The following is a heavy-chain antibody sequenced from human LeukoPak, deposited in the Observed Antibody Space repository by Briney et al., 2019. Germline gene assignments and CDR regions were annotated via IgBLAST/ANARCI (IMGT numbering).Heavy chain of an antibody. CDR1: GVTFSTYA. Sequence: GGSLRLSCAASGVTFSTYAMSWVRQPPGKGLEWVSVIYSGGSTYYADSVKGRFTISRDNSKNTLYLQMNSLRAEDTAVYYCARDVLSGGGYCSSTSCYTDAFDIWGQGTMVTVSS. CDR2: IYSGGST. CDR3: ARDVLSGGGYCSSTSCYTDAFDI. D-gene: IGHD2-2*02. J-gene: IGHJ3*02. V-gene: IGHV3-53*01.